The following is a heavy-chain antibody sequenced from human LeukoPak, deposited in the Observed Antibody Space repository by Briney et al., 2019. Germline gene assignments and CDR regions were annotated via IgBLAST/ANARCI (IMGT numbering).Heavy chain of an antibody. CDR1: GGTFSSYA. V-gene: IGHV1-46*01. Sequence: GASVKVSCKASGGTFSSYAISWVRQAPGQGLEWMGVINPSGGGTSYAQKFQGRVTMTRDTSTSTVYMELSSLRSEDTAVYHCARPYYYDSSGYSYFDYWGQGTLVTVSS. CDR3: ARPYYYDSSGYSYFDY. D-gene: IGHD3-22*01. J-gene: IGHJ4*02. CDR2: INPSGGGT.